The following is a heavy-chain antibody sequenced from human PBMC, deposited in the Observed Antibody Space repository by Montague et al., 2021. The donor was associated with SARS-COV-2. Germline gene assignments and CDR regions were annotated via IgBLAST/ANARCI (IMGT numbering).Heavy chain of an antibody. CDR2: IDWDGDK. J-gene: IGHJ6*02. V-gene: IGHV2-70*11. Sequence: PALVKPTQTLTLTCTFSGFSLSTSGMCMTWIRQPPGKALEWLARIDWDGDKYYNTSLKSRLTISTDTSKNLVVLTMTNMDPVDTATYYCARGPSDTYYYNGRDDWGRGTTVTVSS. CDR3: ARGPSDTYYYNGRDD. CDR1: GFSLSTSGMC.